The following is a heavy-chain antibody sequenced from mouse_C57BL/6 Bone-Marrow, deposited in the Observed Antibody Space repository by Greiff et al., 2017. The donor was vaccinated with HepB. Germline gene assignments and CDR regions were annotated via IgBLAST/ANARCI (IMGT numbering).Heavy chain of an antibody. V-gene: IGHV1-81*01. CDR1: GYTFTSYG. CDR3: ARWVYGNYKGLYYVDY. Sequence: VKLQQSGAELARPGASVKLSCKASGYTFTSYGISWVKQRTGQGLEWIGEIYPRSGNTYYNEKFKGKATLTADKSSSTAYMELRSLTSEDSAVYVCARWVYGNYKGLYYVDYWGQGTTRTVSS. CDR2: IYPRSGNT. D-gene: IGHD2-1*01. J-gene: IGHJ2*01.